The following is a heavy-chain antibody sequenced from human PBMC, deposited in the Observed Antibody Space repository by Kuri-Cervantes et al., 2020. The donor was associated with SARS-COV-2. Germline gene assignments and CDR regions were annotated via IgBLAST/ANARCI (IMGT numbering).Heavy chain of an antibody. CDR2: IYTSGST. V-gene: IGHV4-4*07. CDR3: ARQGGQLVLHWYFDL. D-gene: IGHD6-6*01. CDR1: GGSISSYY. Sequence: GSLRLSCTVSGGSISSYYWSWIRQPAGKGLEWIGRIYTSGSTNYNPSLKSRVTISVDTSKNQFSLKLSSVTAADTAVYYCARQGGQLVLHWYFDLWGRGTLVTVSS. J-gene: IGHJ2*01.